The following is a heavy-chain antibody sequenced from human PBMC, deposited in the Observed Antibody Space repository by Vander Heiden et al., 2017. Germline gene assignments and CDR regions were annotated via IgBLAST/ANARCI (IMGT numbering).Heavy chain of an antibody. CDR1: GGSVHIGRDY. CDR2: IYNSWRT. D-gene: IGHD6-19*01. Sequence: QLQLQESGTGLVKASQTLSVTCTVSGGSVHIGRDYWSWVRQHPGKVLGWIGNIYNSWRTDYNPSLKSRVTISVDTSKNQFSLRLRSVTAADTAVYYCARSGDGWFLYFDCWGQGTLVAVSS. J-gene: IGHJ4*02. CDR3: ARSGDGWFLYFDC. V-gene: IGHV4-31*03.